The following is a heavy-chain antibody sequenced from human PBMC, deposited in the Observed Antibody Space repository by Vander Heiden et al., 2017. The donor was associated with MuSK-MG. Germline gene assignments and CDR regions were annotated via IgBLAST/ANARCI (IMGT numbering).Heavy chain of an antibody. J-gene: IGHJ6*03. CDR2: INHSGST. D-gene: IGHD6-6*01. CDR3: ARVVMRQLRPSKYYYYYYYMDV. Sequence: QVQLQQWGAGLLKPSETLSLTCAVYGGSFSGYYWSWIRQPPGKGLEWIGEINHSGSTNYNPSLKSRVTISVDTSKNQFSLKLSSVTAADTAVYYCARVVMRQLRPSKYYYYYYYMDVWGKGTTVTVSS. V-gene: IGHV4-34*01. CDR1: GGSFSGYY.